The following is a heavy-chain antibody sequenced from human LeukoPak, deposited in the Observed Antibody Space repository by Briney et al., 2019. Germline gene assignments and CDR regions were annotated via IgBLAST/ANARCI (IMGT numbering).Heavy chain of an antibody. CDR3: AKGGPKVPAAIGYFDY. CDR1: GFTFSSYA. Sequence: GGSLRLSCAASGFTFSSYAMHWVRQAPGKGLEWVAFIRYDGSNKYYADSVKGRFTISRDNSKNTLYLQMNSLRAEDTAVYYCAKGGPKVPAAIGYFDYWGQGTLVTVSS. CDR2: IRYDGSNK. J-gene: IGHJ4*02. V-gene: IGHV3-30*02. D-gene: IGHD2-2*02.